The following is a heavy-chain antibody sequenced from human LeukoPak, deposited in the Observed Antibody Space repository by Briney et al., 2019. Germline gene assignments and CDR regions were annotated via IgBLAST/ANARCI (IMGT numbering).Heavy chain of an antibody. CDR1: GFTFSNYG. CDR3: ARGVCSSISCYYFDY. D-gene: IGHD2-2*01. Sequence: PGGSLRLSCTASGFTFSNYGMHWVRQAPGKGLEWVAVISYDGSKKYYADSVKGRFTISRDNSKNTLYLQMNSLRAEDTAVYYCARGVCSSISCYYFDYWGQGTLVTVSS. J-gene: IGHJ4*02. CDR2: ISYDGSKK. V-gene: IGHV3-30*03.